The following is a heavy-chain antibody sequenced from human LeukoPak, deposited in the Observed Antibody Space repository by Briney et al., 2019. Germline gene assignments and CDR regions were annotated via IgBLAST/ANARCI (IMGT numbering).Heavy chain of an antibody. V-gene: IGHV4-61*02. Sequence: SETLSLTCTVSGGSISSGTYYWSWIRQPAGKGLEWIGRIYSSGSTNYNPSLKSRVTISVDTSKNQFSLKLSSVTAADTAVYYCARGHLGGATSFDYWGQGTLVTVSS. D-gene: IGHD1-26*01. CDR1: GGSISSGTYY. CDR2: IYSSGST. CDR3: ARGHLGGATSFDY. J-gene: IGHJ4*02.